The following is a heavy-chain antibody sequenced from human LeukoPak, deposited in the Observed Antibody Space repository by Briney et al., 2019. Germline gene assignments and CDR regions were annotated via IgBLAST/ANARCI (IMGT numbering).Heavy chain of an antibody. V-gene: IGHV3-33*08. CDR3: ARDRGDPDYYFDQ. CDR2: VWYDGSEK. Sequence: GRSLRLSCAASGFTFSSYGLHWVRQAPGKGLEWVAVVWYDGSEKYYADSLKGRFTISRDNSKNTLYLQMNSLRAEDTAIYYCARDRGDPDYYFDQWGEGTLVTVSS. J-gene: IGHJ4*02. CDR1: GFTFSSYG. D-gene: IGHD7-27*01.